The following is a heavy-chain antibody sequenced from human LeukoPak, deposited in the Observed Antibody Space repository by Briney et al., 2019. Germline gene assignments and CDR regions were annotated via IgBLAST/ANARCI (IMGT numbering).Heavy chain of an antibody. V-gene: IGHV1-18*01. Sequence: ASVKVSCKATGYTFTNYGISWVRQAPGQGLEWMGWISAYNGNTNYAQKLQGRVTMTTDTSTSTAYMELRSLRSDDTAVYYRARDLRWFGELLSHFDYWGQGTLVTVSS. CDR2: ISAYNGNT. CDR3: ARDLRWFGELLSHFDY. CDR1: GYTFTNYG. D-gene: IGHD3-10*01. J-gene: IGHJ4*02.